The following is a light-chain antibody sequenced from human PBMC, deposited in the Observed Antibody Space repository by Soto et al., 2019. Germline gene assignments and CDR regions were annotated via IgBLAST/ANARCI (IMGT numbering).Light chain of an antibody. Sequence: DIQLTHSPASVSAAVGDRINISCRASQPIKTWLAWYQQKPGKGPKLLIYTASTLETGVPSRFSGSGSGTDFTLTISSLQPEDAAIYSCQQAASFPFTFGPGAKV. CDR1: QPIKTW. CDR2: TAS. J-gene: IGKJ3*01. V-gene: IGKV1-12*02. CDR3: QQAASFPFT.